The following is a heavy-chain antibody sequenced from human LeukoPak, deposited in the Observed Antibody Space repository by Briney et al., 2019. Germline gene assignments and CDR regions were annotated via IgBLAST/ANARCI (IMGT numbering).Heavy chain of an antibody. CDR1: GGSISSGGYY. V-gene: IGHV4-30-2*01. Sequence: PSQTLSLTCTVSGGSISSGGYYWSWIRQPPGKGLEWIGYIYHSGSTYYNPSLKSRVTISVDRSKNQFSLKLSSVTAADTAVYYCARSGTVVVPAAPLGLAFDIWGQGTMVTVSS. J-gene: IGHJ3*02. CDR2: IYHSGST. CDR3: ARSGTVVVPAAPLGLAFDI. D-gene: IGHD2-2*01.